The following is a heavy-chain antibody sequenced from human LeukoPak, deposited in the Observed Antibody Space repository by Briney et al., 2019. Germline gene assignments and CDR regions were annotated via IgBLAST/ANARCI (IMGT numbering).Heavy chain of an antibody. J-gene: IGHJ4*02. Sequence: SGGSLRLSCAAAGFTFSSNWMHWVRQAPGKGLVGVSRLNSDGSSTSYADYVKGRFTISRDNAKNTLYLQMNSLRAEDTAVYYCARGAYCGGDCPLPNSLYWGQGTLFTVSS. D-gene: IGHD2-21*01. CDR2: LNSDGSST. CDR1: GFTFSSNW. V-gene: IGHV3-74*01. CDR3: ARGAYCGGDCPLPNSLY.